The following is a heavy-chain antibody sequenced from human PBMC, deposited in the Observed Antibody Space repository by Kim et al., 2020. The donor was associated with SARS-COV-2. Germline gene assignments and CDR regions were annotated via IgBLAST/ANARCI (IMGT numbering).Heavy chain of an antibody. J-gene: IGHJ5*02. V-gene: IGHV1-8*01. CDR1: TFSSYE. CDR3: ARGRSRLRRISWVDP. CDR2: MNPNSGRT. D-gene: IGHD4-17*01. Sequence: TFSSYEINWVRQATGQGPEWMGWMNPNSGRTGYSQKFQGRVTMTSNTSINTAYMELSSLRSEDTAVYYCARGRSRLRRISWVDPWGQGTLAT.